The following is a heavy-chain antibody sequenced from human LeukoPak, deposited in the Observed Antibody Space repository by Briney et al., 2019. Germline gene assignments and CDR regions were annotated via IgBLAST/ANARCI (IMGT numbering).Heavy chain of an antibody. CDR1: GDSISSYY. V-gene: IGHV4-4*07. D-gene: IGHD3-22*01. CDR2: IHSSGST. Sequence: SETLSLTCTVSGDSISSYYWSWIRQPAGKGLEWIGRIHSSGSTDYNPSLKSRVSMSVDTSKNQFSLKLSSVTAADTAMYYCATSTLYYYDSSGYQFDYWGQGTLVTVSS. J-gene: IGHJ4*02. CDR3: ATSTLYYYDSSGYQFDY.